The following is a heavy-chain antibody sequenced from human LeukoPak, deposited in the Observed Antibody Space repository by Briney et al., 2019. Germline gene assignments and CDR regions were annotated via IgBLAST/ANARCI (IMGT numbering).Heavy chain of an antibody. CDR2: ITGPGDGT. D-gene: IGHD6-19*01. CDR3: AKRIYGWYQIDY. CDR1: GFNFSSHA. V-gene: IGHV3-23*01. J-gene: IGHJ4*02. Sequence: GGSLRLSCVASGFNFSSHAVTWVRQAPGKGLEWVSAITGPGDGTWYADSVQGRFTISRDNSKNTLYLQMNSLRAEDTAVYFCAKRIYGWYQIDYWGQGTLVTVSS.